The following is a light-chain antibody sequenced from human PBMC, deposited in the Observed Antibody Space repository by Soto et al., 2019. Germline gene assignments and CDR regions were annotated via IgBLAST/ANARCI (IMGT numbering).Light chain of an antibody. CDR3: QQYKIYPFT. CDR2: GAS. J-gene: IGKJ3*01. Sequence: EIVMTQSPATLSVSPGERATLSCRASQSVSSNLAWYQQKPGQAPRLLIYGASTRATGIPARFSGSGSGTEFTLTISGLQPDDFANYYCQQYKIYPFTFGPGTKV. CDR1: QSVSSN. V-gene: IGKV3D-15*01.